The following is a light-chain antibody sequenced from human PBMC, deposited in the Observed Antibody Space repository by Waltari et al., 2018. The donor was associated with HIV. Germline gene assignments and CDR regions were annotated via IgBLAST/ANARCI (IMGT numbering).Light chain of an antibody. V-gene: IGLV2-14*03. CDR2: DVT. J-gene: IGLJ2*01. Sequence: QSALTQPASVSGSPGQSITISCAGTGAEIGAYNYVAWYQKLPDSVPKLIIYDVTSRPSGISDRFSASKSGNAASLTISGLQAEDEGDYYCSSYTTFNTVIFSGGTKLTVL. CDR3: SSYTTFNTVI. CDR1: GAEIGAYNY.